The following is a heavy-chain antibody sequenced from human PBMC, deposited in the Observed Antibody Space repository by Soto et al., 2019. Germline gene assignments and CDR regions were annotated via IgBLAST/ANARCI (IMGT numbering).Heavy chain of an antibody. Sequence: ASVKVSCKVSGYTLTELSLHWVRQAPGKGLEWMGGFDPEDGDTIYAHKFQGRVTMTEATSTDTAYMELSSLRSEDTAVYYCATDYGGNSGIDFCGQGTLVTVSA. V-gene: IGHV1-24*01. CDR1: GYTLTELS. J-gene: IGHJ4*02. CDR3: ATDYGGNSGIDF. D-gene: IGHD4-17*01. CDR2: FDPEDGDT.